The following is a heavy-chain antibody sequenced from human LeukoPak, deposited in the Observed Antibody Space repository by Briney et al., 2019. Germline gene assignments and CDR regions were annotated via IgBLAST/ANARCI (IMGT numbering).Heavy chain of an antibody. D-gene: IGHD6-6*01. V-gene: IGHV3-30*02. CDR3: AKGNVWRSSYNGDAFDI. CDR2: IRYDGSNK. Sequence: GGSLRLSCAASGFTFSSYGMHWVRQAPGKGLEWVAFIRYDGSNKYYADSVKGRFTISRDNSNNTLYLQMNSLRAEDTAVYYCAKGNVWRSSYNGDAFDIWGQGTMVTVSS. J-gene: IGHJ3*02. CDR1: GFTFSSYG.